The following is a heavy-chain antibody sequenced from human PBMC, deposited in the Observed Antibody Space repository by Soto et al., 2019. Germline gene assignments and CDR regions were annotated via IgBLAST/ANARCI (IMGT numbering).Heavy chain of an antibody. V-gene: IGHV3-20*04. CDR3: ARDGGVVVAVDAFDV. Sequence: EVQLVESGGGVVRPGGSLRLSCAASGFTFDDHGMTWVRQAPGKGLEWVSGITWNGATTGYADSVKGRFTISRDNAKNGLYLQMNSLRVEDTALYYCARDGGVVVAVDAFDVWGQGTMVTVSS. J-gene: IGHJ3*01. CDR1: GFTFDDHG. D-gene: IGHD6-19*01. CDR2: ITWNGATT.